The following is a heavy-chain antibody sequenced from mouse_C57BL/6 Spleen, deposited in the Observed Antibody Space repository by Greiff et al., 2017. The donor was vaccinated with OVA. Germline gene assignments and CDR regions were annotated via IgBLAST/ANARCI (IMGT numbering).Heavy chain of an antibody. D-gene: IGHD4-1*01. Sequence: QVHVKQSGAELVKPGASVKISCKASGYAFSSYWMNWVKQRPGKGLEWIGQIYPGDGDTNYNGKFKGKATLTADKSSSTAYMQLSSLTSEDSAVYFCARWDSFAYWGQGTLVTVSA. CDR3: ARWDSFAY. CDR1: GYAFSSYW. CDR2: IYPGDGDT. J-gene: IGHJ3*01. V-gene: IGHV1-80*01.